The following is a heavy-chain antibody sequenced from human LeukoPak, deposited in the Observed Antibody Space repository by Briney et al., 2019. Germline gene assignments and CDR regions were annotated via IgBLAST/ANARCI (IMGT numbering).Heavy chain of an antibody. V-gene: IGHV1-18*01. J-gene: IGHJ4*02. CDR2: ISVYNANT. Sequence: ASVKVSCKASGYTFSRYGISWVRQAPGQGLEWMGWISVYNANTKYGQKFQGRVTMTTDTSTSTAYMELRSLRSDDTAVYYCARVPLSHIVVVVAATDFDYWGQGTLVTVSS. CDR3: ARVPLSHIVVVVAATDFDY. D-gene: IGHD2-15*01. CDR1: GYTFSRYG.